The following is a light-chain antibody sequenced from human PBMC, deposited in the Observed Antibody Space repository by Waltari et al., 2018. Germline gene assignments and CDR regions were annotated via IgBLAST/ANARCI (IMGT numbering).Light chain of an antibody. CDR1: SNDVGSYNI. V-gene: IGLV2-23*02. Sequence: QSALTQPASVSGSPGQSITISCTGNSNDVGSYNIFSWYQQYPGNAPTLMIYEVPKWPSGVSSRFSGSKSGNTASLTISGLQAEDEADYYCSSYAGSTTLVIFGGGTKLTV. J-gene: IGLJ2*01. CDR3: SSYAGSTTLVI. CDR2: EVP.